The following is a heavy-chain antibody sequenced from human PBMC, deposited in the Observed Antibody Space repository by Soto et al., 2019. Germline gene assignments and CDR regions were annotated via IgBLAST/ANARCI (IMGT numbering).Heavy chain of an antibody. V-gene: IGHV1-69*13. D-gene: IGHD6-13*01. J-gene: IGHJ4*02. Sequence: SVKVSCKASGGTFSSYAISWVRQAPGQGLEWMGGIIPIFGTANYAQKFQGRVTITADESTSTAYMELSSLRSEDTAVYYCASPLARGSWYVPFDYWGQGTLVTVSS. CDR1: GGTFSSYA. CDR2: IIPIFGTA. CDR3: ASPLARGSWYVPFDY.